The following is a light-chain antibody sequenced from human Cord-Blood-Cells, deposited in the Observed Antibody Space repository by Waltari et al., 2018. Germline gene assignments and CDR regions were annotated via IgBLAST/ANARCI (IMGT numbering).Light chain of an antibody. CDR3: SSYTSSSTYV. CDR2: EAS. V-gene: IGLV2-14*01. CDR1: SSDVGGYNY. Sequence: QSALTQPASVSGSPGQSITISCTGTSSDVGGYNYVSWYQQHPGKAPKLMIYEASNRPSGLSKRFSGSKSGNTASLTISGLQAEDEADYYCSSYTSSSTYVFGTGTKVTVL. J-gene: IGLJ1*01.